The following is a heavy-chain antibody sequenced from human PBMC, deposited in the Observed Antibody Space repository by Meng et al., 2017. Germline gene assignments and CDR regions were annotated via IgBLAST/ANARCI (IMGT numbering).Heavy chain of an antibody. D-gene: IGHD6-19*01. Sequence: LRGLCPSRVKATQMLTLSCTFSGFYLRTSGVGVRWIRQPPGKALEWLALIYWDDDKRYRPSLKSRLTITKHTSKNQVVLTITNMDPVDTATYYCARNFRLPHSSGWSVGWFDPWGQGTLVTVSS. V-gene: IGHV2-5*02. CDR3: ARNFRLPHSSGWSVGWFDP. J-gene: IGHJ5*02. CDR1: GFYLRTSGVG. CDR2: IYWDDDK.